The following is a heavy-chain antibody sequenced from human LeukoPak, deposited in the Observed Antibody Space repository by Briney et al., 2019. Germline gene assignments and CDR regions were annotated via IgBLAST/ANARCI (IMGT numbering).Heavy chain of an antibody. V-gene: IGHV4-61*01. D-gene: IGHD3-22*01. J-gene: IGHJ4*02. CDR1: GDSVSNSLYY. CDR3: ARVKKSAYYYLFDY. CDR2: IYYNGGT. Sequence: SETLSLTCTVSGDSVSNSLYYWSWIRQPPGKGLEWIGYIYYNGGTNYNPSLKSRVTISIDTSTNQFSLRLNSMTAADTAVYYCARVKKSAYYYLFDYWGQGTLVTVSS.